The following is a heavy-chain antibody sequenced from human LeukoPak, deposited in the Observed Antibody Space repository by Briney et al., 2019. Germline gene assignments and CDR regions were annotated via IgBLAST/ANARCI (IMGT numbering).Heavy chain of an antibody. V-gene: IGHV1-2*02. Sequence: ASVKVSCKASVYTFTGYYMHWVRQAPGQGLVCMGWINPNSGGTNYAQKFQGGVTMTRDTSISTAYMELSRLRSDGTAVYYCARDVAGATDYWGQGTLVSVSS. CDR1: VYTFTGYY. J-gene: IGHJ4*02. CDR3: ARDVAGATDY. CDR2: INPNSGGT. D-gene: IGHD1-26*01.